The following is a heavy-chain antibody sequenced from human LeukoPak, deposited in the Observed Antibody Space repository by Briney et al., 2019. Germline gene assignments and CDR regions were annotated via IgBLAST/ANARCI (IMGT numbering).Heavy chain of an antibody. CDR1: GYTFTSYG. CDR2: ISAYNGNT. Sequence: GASVKVSCKASGYTFTSYGISWVRQAPGQGLEWMGWISAYNGNTNYAQKLQGRVTMTTDTSTSTAHMELRSLRSDDTAVYYCASIPISRNDAFDIWGQGTMVTVSS. D-gene: IGHD3-9*01. V-gene: IGHV1-18*01. CDR3: ASIPISRNDAFDI. J-gene: IGHJ3*02.